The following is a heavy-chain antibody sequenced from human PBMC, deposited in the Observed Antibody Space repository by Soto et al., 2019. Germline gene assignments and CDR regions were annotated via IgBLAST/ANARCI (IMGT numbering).Heavy chain of an antibody. D-gene: IGHD5-18*01. V-gene: IGHV3-23*01. CDR2: ITSTGDRA. J-gene: IGHJ4*02. Sequence: EVQLLESGGGLVQPGGSLRLSCAASGFTFSSYAMSWVRQAPGKGLEWVSSITSTGDRAYYADSVKGRFTVSRDNSKNTLYLQMNSLSAEDTAVYYCAKYYMVTRSPFDYWGQGTLVTVSS. CDR1: GFTFSSYA. CDR3: AKYYMVTRSPFDY.